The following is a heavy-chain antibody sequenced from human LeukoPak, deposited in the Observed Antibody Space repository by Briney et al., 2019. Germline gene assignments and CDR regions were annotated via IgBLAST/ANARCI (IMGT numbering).Heavy chain of an antibody. Sequence: GGSLRLSCADSGFTFTNHWFYWVRQAPGKGLVWVSRLNEDGSRTDYADSVQGRFTISRDNARNTLYLQMNSLSVDDTAVYYCARSMSGGIDFWGQGTLVTVSS. CDR2: LNEDGSRT. J-gene: IGHJ4*02. V-gene: IGHV3-74*01. CDR1: GFTFTNHW. CDR3: ARSMSGGIDF. D-gene: IGHD3-16*01.